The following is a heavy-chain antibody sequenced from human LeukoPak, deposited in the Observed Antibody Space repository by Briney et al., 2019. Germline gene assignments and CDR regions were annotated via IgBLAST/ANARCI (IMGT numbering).Heavy chain of an antibody. D-gene: IGHD6-13*01. J-gene: IGHJ5*02. V-gene: IGHV4-59*08. CDR2: IYYGGRT. CDR1: GGSISSFY. CDR3: ARLSLSPGTAAPGYWFDP. Sequence: SETLSFNCTVSGGSISSFYWSWLRQPPGQGLEGIGYIYYGGRTNYNPAHKSRVTRSVDTSKNQCSLMLSSVTAADTVVYYCARLSLSPGTAAPGYWFDPWGQGTLVTVSS.